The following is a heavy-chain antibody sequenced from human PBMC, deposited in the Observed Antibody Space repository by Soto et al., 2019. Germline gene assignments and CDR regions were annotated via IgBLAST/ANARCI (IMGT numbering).Heavy chain of an antibody. CDR1: GFTFSNYW. J-gene: IGHJ4*02. CDR2: INTDGSTT. Sequence: EVQLVESGGGLVQPGGSLRLSCAASGFTFSNYWMHWVHQAPGKGPVWVSRINTDGSTTNYADSVKGRFTTSRDNAKNTLYLQTNSLGAEDTAVYYCARDLGGYASHWGQGTLVTVSS. V-gene: IGHV3-74*01. D-gene: IGHD3-16*01. CDR3: ARDLGGYASH.